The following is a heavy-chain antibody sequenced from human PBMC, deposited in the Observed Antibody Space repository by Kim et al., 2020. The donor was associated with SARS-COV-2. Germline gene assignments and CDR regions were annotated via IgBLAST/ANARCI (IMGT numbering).Heavy chain of an antibody. CDR1: GGSISSTNW. V-gene: IGHV4-4*02. Sequence: SETLSLTCAVSGGSISSTNWWSWVRQPPGKGLEWIGEIFHSGSTNYNPSLKGRVTISVDKSKNQFSLKLSSVTAADTAVYYCATMVGAIVNYWGQGTLVTVSS. D-gene: IGHD2-15*01. J-gene: IGHJ4*02. CDR2: IFHSGST. CDR3: ATMVGAIVNY.